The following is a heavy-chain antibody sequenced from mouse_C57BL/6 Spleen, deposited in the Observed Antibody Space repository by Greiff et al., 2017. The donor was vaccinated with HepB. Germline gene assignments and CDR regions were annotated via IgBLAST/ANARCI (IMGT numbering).Heavy chain of an antibody. J-gene: IGHJ4*01. V-gene: IGHV1-18*01. D-gene: IGHD1-1*01. CDR2: INPNNGGT. Sequence: EVQLQQSGPELVKPGASVKIPCKASGYTFTDYNMDWVKQSHGKSLEWIGDINPNNGGTIYNQKFKGKATLTVDKSSSTAYMELRSLTSEDTAVYYCARRNYGSSHEAMDYWGQGTSVTVSS. CDR1: GYTFTDYN. CDR3: ARRNYGSSHEAMDY.